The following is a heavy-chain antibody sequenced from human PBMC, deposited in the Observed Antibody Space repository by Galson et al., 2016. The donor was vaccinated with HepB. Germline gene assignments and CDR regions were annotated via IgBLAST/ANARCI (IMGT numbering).Heavy chain of an antibody. CDR1: GGSFSNYA. CDR3: ARNSSGYFDY. Sequence: SVKVSCKASGGSFSNYAISWVRQAPGQGLEWMGGINPIFDTPNYSQNFQGRVTITADESTSTAYMELSSLRSEDTAVYYCARNSSGYFDYWGQGTPVTVSS. J-gene: IGHJ4*02. CDR2: INPIFDTP. V-gene: IGHV1-69*13. D-gene: IGHD3-22*01.